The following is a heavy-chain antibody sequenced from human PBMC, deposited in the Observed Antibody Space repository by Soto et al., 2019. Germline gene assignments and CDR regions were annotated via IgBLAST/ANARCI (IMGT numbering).Heavy chain of an antibody. CDR2: IKDGGYT. Sequence: QVQLQQWGAGLLKPSETLSLNCAVNGGSLSGYYWSWIRQPPGKGLEWIGEIKDGGYTNYSPSLKSRATISSDRSNNQFSRRLNSVTAADTGVYYCARGQEGVVATHWDQGALVTVSS. V-gene: IGHV4-34*01. D-gene: IGHD5-12*01. CDR1: GGSLSGYY. CDR3: ARGQEGVVATH. J-gene: IGHJ4*02.